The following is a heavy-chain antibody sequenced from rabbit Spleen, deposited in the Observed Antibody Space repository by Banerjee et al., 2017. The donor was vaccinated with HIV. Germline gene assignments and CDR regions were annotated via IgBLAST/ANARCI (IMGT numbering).Heavy chain of an antibody. CDR2: IDTNDGDT. V-gene: IGHV1S45*01. Sequence: LEESGGGLVKPGGTLTLTCTVSGFSFSSNWICWVRQAPGKGLEWIACIDTNDGDTDYANWPKGRFTISKTSSTTVTLQMTSLTAADTATYFCARDVDDSNDWSDLVFWGQGTLVTVS. D-gene: IGHD2-1*01. CDR3: ARDVDDSNDWSDLVF. CDR1: GFSFSSNW. J-gene: IGHJ3*01.